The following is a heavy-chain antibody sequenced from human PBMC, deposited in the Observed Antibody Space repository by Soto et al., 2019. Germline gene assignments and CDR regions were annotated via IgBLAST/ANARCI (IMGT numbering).Heavy chain of an antibody. Sequence: PGGSLRLSCAASGFIFSAYTMSWARQAPGKGLEWLSSITSNSDHIDYADSVRGRFTVSRDNARKSLYLQMDSLGAEDTGVYYCATPYYYNHWGPGTLVTVSS. CDR2: ITSNSDHI. V-gene: IGHV3-21*01. CDR1: GFIFSAYT. CDR3: ATPYYYNH. J-gene: IGHJ4*02.